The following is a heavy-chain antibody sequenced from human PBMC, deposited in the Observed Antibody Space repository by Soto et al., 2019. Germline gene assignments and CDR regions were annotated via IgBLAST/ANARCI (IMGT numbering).Heavy chain of an antibody. CDR2: MSHDGSNK. V-gene: IGHV3-30*18. Sequence: QVQLVESGGGVVQPGRSLRLSCAASGFTFSSYGMHWVRQAPGKGLEWVAVMSHDGSNKYYADSVKGRFTISRDNSKNTLYLQMNSLRAEDTAVYYCAKDPRYCSGGTCQGTYYYYGMDVWGQGTTVTVSS. D-gene: IGHD2-15*01. J-gene: IGHJ6*02. CDR3: AKDPRYCSGGTCQGTYYYYGMDV. CDR1: GFTFSSYG.